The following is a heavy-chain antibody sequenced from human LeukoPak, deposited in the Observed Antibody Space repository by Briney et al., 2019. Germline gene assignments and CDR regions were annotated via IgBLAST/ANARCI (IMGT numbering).Heavy chain of an antibody. D-gene: IGHD6-6*01. J-gene: IGHJ4*02. Sequence: SETLSLTXTVSGGSISSYYWSWIRQPAGKGLQWIGRIHTSGSTDDNPSLGSRVTMSVDTSKNQFSLKLSSMTAADTAVYYCAREGSMTARPFVSIDYWGQGTLVTVSS. V-gene: IGHV4-4*07. CDR3: AREGSMTARPFVSIDY. CDR1: GGSISSYY. CDR2: IHTSGST.